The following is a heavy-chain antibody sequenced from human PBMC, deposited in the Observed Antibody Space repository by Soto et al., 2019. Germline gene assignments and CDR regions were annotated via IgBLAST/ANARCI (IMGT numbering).Heavy chain of an antibody. Sequence: PSETLSLTCTVSGGSISSSSYYWGWIRQPPGKGLEWIGSIYYSGSTYYNPSLKSRVTISVDTSKNQFSLKLSSVTAADTAVYYCARLPGRWKRTLKHWYYFDYWGQGTLVTVSP. V-gene: IGHV4-39*01. D-gene: IGHD1-1*01. CDR3: ARLPGRWKRTLKHWYYFDY. J-gene: IGHJ4*02. CDR1: GGSISSSSYY. CDR2: IYYSGST.